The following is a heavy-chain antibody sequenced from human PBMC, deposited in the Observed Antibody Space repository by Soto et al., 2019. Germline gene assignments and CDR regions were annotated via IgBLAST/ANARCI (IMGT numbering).Heavy chain of an antibody. CDR1: GGSISSSSYY. CDR3: ARRRGDYGGDAFDI. Sequence: SETLSLTCTVSGGSISSSSYYWGWIRQPPGKGLEWIGSIYYSGSTYYNPSLKSRVTISVDTSKNQFSLKLSSVTAADTAVYYCARRRGDYGGDAFDIWGQGTMVTVSS. CDR2: IYYSGST. J-gene: IGHJ3*02. D-gene: IGHD4-17*01. V-gene: IGHV4-39*01.